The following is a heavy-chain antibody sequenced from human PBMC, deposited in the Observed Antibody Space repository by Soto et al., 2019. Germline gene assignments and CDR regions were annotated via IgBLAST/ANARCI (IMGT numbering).Heavy chain of an antibody. Sequence: GASVKVSCKASGYTFTSYGISWVRQAPGQGFEWMGWISAYNGNTNYAQMLQGRVTMTTDTSTSTAYMELRSLRSVDTAVYYCARWPRDLLNWFDPWGQGTLVTVSS. J-gene: IGHJ5*02. D-gene: IGHD1-26*01. CDR1: GYTFTSYG. CDR2: ISAYNGNT. V-gene: IGHV1-18*01. CDR3: ARWPRDLLNWFDP.